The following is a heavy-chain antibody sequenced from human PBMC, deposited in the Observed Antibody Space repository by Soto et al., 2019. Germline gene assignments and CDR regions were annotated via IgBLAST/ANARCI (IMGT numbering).Heavy chain of an antibody. CDR3: ASGRYDASGYIED. V-gene: IGHV1-45*02. D-gene: IGHD3-22*01. CDR1: GNTFTYVY. J-gene: IGHJ4*02. Sequence: SVKGSCTGSGNTFTYVYLHWVRQAPGQALEWMGWITPFNGNTKYAQKFQDRVTFTGDTSLNTAYMELSSLRSDDTAMFYGASGRYDASGYIEDWGQGNPVTVS. CDR2: ITPFNGNT.